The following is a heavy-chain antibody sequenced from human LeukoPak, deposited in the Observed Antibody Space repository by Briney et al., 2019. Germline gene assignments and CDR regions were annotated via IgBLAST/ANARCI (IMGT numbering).Heavy chain of an antibody. CDR1: GFTVSSNY. J-gene: IGHJ3*02. Sequence: PGGSLRLSCAASGFTVSSNYMSWVRQAPGKELEWVSVIYSGGSTYYADSVKGRFTISRDNSKNTLYLQMNSLRAEDTAVYYCARDRTTVTRKPDAFDIWSQGTMVTVSS. CDR2: IYSGGST. V-gene: IGHV3-66*01. CDR3: ARDRTTVTRKPDAFDI. D-gene: IGHD4-17*01.